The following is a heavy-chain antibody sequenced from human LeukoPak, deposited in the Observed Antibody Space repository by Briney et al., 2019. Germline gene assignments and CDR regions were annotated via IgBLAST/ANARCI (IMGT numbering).Heavy chain of an antibody. CDR1: GYTFTSHY. V-gene: IGHV1-46*01. CDR2: INPSGGST. D-gene: IGHD5-24*01. J-gene: IGHJ3*02. Sequence: ASVKVSCKASGYTFTSHYIHWVRQAPGQGLEWMGIINPSGGSTNYAQKFQDRVTMTRDMSTSTVYMELSSLRSDDTAVYFCARDSPKGWLGDEAFDIWGQGTMVTVSS. CDR3: ARDSPKGWLGDEAFDI.